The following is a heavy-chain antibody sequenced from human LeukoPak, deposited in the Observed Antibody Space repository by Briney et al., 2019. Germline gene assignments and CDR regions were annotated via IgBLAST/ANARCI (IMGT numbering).Heavy chain of an antibody. CDR3: ARDVIAYDYGDPHRFDP. Sequence: GASVKVSCKASGYTFTSYAMHWVRQAPGQRLEWMGWINAGNGNTKYSQKFQGRVTITRDTSASTAYMELSSLRSEDTAVYYCARDVIAYDYGDPHRFDPWGQGTLVTVSS. V-gene: IGHV1-3*01. CDR2: INAGNGNT. J-gene: IGHJ5*02. CDR1: GYTFTSYA. D-gene: IGHD4-17*01.